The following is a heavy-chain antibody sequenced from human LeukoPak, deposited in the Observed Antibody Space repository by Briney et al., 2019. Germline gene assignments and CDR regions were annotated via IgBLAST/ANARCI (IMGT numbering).Heavy chain of an antibody. CDR3: ARRRPGIAVAGSHDAFDI. J-gene: IGHJ3*02. V-gene: IGHV4-39*01. D-gene: IGHD6-19*01. Sequence: SETLSLTCTVSGGSISSSSYYWGWIRQPPGKGLEWIGSIYYSGSTYYNPSLKSRVTISVDTSKNQFSLKLSSVTAADTAVYYCARRRPGIAVAGSHDAFDIRGQGTMVTVSS. CDR2: IYYSGST. CDR1: GGSISSSSYY.